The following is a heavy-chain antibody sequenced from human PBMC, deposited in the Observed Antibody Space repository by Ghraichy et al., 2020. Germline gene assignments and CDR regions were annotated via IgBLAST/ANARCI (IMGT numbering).Heavy chain of an antibody. CDR3: AREGSGSSWSDFDY. J-gene: IGHJ4*02. V-gene: IGHV4-59*01. Sequence: SETLSLTCTVSGGSISSYYWSWIRQPPGKGLEWIGYIYYSGSTNYNPSLKSRVTISVDTSKNQFSLKLSSVTAADTAVYYCAREGSGSSWSDFDYWGQGTLVTVSS. CDR1: GGSISSYY. D-gene: IGHD6-13*01. CDR2: IYYSGST.